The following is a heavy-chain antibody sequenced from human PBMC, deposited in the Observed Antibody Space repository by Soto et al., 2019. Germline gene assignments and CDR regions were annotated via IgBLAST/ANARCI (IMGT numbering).Heavy chain of an antibody. CDR1: GFTFSDYY. Sequence: GGSLRLSCAASGFTFSDYYMSWIRQAPGKGLEWVSYISSSRSTIYYADSVKGRFTISRDNAKNSLYLQMNSLRAEDTAVYYCARDVDTAMARIFDYWGQVTLVTVSS. CDR3: ARDVDTAMARIFDY. J-gene: IGHJ4*02. CDR2: ISSSRSTI. D-gene: IGHD5-18*01. V-gene: IGHV3-11*01.